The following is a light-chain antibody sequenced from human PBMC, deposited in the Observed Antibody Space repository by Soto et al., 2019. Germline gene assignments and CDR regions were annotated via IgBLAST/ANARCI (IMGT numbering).Light chain of an antibody. J-gene: IGLJ1*01. Sequence: QSALTQPASVSGSPGQSITISCTGTSSDVGSYNLVSWYQQHPGKAPKLMIYEGSKRPSGVSNRFSGSKSGNTASLTISGLHAEDEADYYCCSYAGSSTYVFGNGTKAXVL. CDR2: EGS. CDR3: CSYAGSSTYV. V-gene: IGLV2-23*01. CDR1: SSDVGSYNL.